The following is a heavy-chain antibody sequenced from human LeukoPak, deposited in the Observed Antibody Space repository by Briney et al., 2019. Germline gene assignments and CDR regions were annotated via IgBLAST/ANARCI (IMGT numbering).Heavy chain of an antibody. J-gene: IGHJ4*02. Sequence: ASVKVSCKASGYTFTSYGISWVRQAPGQGLEWMGWISAYNGNTNYAQKLQGRVTMTTDTSTSTAYMELRSLRSDDTAVYYCARDFDGSSSAEFDYWGQGTLVTVSS. CDR1: GYTFTSYG. CDR3: ARDFDGSSSAEFDY. CDR2: ISAYNGNT. D-gene: IGHD6-6*01. V-gene: IGHV1-18*01.